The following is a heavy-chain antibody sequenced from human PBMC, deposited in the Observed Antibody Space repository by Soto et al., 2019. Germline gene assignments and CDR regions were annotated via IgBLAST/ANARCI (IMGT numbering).Heavy chain of an antibody. V-gene: IGHV2-5*02. CDR2: IYWDDGK. D-gene: IGHD3-3*02. CDR3: AVHLRRNYDY. CDR1: GFSLTTSGVR. Sequence: QITLKESGPPLVKPTQTLTLTCTFSGFSLTTSGVRVGWIRQPPGKALEWLAHIYWDDGKRYSPSLKTRLSITKNTSKNQVVLTMTDMDPVDTATYYCAVHLRRNYDYWGQGTLVTVSS. J-gene: IGHJ4*02.